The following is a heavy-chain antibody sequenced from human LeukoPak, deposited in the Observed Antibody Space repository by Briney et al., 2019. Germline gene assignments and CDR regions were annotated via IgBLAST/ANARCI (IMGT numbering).Heavy chain of an antibody. J-gene: IGHJ5*01. V-gene: IGHV3-48*03. CDR1: GFTFSIYE. Sequence: GGSLRLSCAASGFTFSIYEMNWVRQAPGKGLEWVSYISSTGSTIYYADSVQGRFTISRDVAKNSLDLQMNSLRVEDTAVYYCVREGEVFSPRWFDSWGQGTLVTVSS. D-gene: IGHD3-10*01. CDR2: ISSTGSTI. CDR3: VREGEVFSPRWFDS.